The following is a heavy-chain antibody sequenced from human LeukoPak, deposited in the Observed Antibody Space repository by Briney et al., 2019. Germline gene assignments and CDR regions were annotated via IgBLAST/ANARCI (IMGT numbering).Heavy chain of an antibody. CDR2: IYYSGST. CDR1: GGSISSGGYS. J-gene: IGHJ4*02. Sequence: SQTLSLTCAVSGGSISSGGYSWSWIRQPPGKGLEWIGYIYYSGSTYYNPSLKSRVTISVDTSKNQFSLKLSSVTAADTAVYYCAGSPDSGDTFDYWGQGTLVTVSS. D-gene: IGHD4-17*01. V-gene: IGHV4-30-4*07. CDR3: AGSPDSGDTFDY.